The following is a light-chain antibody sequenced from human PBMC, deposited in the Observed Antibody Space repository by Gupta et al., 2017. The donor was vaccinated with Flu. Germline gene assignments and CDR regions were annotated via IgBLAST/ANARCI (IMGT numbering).Light chain of an antibody. Sequence: GERATLSCRASQSVSGSYLAWYQQKPGQAPRLLIYGASIRDTGIPDRFSGSGFGTDFTLTISRLEPEDFAVYHCQQYDNSRTFGQGTKVEMK. CDR3: QQYDNSRT. CDR1: QSVSGSY. V-gene: IGKV3-20*01. CDR2: GAS. J-gene: IGKJ1*01.